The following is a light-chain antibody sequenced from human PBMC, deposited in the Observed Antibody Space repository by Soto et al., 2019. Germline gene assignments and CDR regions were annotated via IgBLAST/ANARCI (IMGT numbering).Light chain of an antibody. CDR2: SAS. CDR1: QSVSSSY. J-gene: IGKJ2*01. Sequence: EIVLTQSPGTLSLSPGERATLSCRASQSVSSSYLAWYQQKPGQAPGLLIYSASSRATGVPDRFSGSGSGTDFSLTISRLEPEDFAVYYCQQYDSSPETFGQGTKLEIK. CDR3: QQYDSSPET. V-gene: IGKV3-20*01.